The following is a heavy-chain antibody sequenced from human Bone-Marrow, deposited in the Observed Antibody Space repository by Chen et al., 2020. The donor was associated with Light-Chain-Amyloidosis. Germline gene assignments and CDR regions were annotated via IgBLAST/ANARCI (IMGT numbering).Heavy chain of an antibody. CDR1: GDSLLNDKYY. Sequence: QVQLQESGPGLVKPSQTLSLTCTVSGDSLLNDKYYWHWIRQPAGKGLEWIGRVYNSGSTRYNPSLKSRITISVNTAKNQFSLNLTSVTATDTAVYYCVRDVMSTTGHRWFESWGQGTVVTVS. CDR2: VYNSGST. V-gene: IGHV4-61*02. CDR3: VRDVMSTTGHRWFES. D-gene: IGHD1-26*01. J-gene: IGHJ5*01.